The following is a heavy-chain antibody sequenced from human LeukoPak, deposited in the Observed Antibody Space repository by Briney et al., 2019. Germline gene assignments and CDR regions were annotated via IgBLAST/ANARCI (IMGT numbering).Heavy chain of an antibody. CDR2: IRSSGSTT. J-gene: IGHJ4*02. Sequence: PGGSLRLSCAASGFTFSSYEVSWVRQAPGKGLEWVSYIRSSGSTTYYADSVQGRFTTSRDDAENSLYLQMNSLRDEDTGVYYCARVNYYALDYWGQGALVTVSS. V-gene: IGHV3-48*03. CDR1: GFTFSSYE. CDR3: ARVNYYALDY. D-gene: IGHD3-10*01.